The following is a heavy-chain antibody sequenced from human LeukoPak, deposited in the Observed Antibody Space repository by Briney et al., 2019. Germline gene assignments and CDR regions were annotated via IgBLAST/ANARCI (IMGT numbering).Heavy chain of an antibody. J-gene: IGHJ4*02. V-gene: IGHV1-69*04. CDR3: ARTTPRGLQNGY. Sequence: ASVKVSCKASGGTFSSYAISWVRQAPGRGLEWMGRIIPIFGIANYAQKFQGRVTITADKSTSTAYMELSSLRSEDTAVYYCARTTPRGLQNGYWGQGTLVTVSS. CDR2: IIPIFGIA. CDR1: GGTFSSYA. D-gene: IGHD4-17*01.